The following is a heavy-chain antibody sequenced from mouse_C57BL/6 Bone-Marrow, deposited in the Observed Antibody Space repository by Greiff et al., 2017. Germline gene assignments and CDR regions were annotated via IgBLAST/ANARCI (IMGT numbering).Heavy chain of an antibody. CDR2: IWRGGST. J-gene: IGHJ3*01. CDR3: AKSYGSSYSFAY. CDR1: GFSLTSSG. D-gene: IGHD1-1*01. V-gene: IGHV2-5*01. Sequence: QVQLQQSGPGLVQPSQSLSITCPVSGFSLTSSGVHWVRQSPGKGLEWLGVIWRGGSTDYNAAFMSRLSITKDNSKSQVFFKMNSLQADDTAIYYCAKSYGSSYSFAYWGQGTLVTVSA.